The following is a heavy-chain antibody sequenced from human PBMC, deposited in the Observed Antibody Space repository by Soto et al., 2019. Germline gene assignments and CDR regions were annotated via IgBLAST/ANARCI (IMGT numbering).Heavy chain of an antibody. V-gene: IGHV3-13*04. Sequence: EVQLVESGGGLVQPGGSLRLSCAASGFTFSNSDMHWVRQGTGNGLEWVAAIGTAGDTYYPGSVKGRFTISRENGKNSLYLQMNSLRAGDTAVYYCARGLLGYYYNMDVWGQGTTVTVSS. CDR3: ARGLLGYYYNMDV. D-gene: IGHD3-16*01. CDR2: IGTAGDT. J-gene: IGHJ6*02. CDR1: GFTFSNSD.